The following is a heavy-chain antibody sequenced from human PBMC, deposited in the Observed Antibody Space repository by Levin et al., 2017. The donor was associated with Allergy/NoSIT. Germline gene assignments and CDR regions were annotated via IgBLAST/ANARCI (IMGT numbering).Heavy chain of an antibody. V-gene: IGHV4-30-4*01. CDR1: GGSISSGDYY. CDR2: IYYSGST. D-gene: IGHD3-10*01. J-gene: IGHJ5*02. Sequence: KPSETLSLTCTVSGGSISSGDYYWSWIRQPPGKGLEWIGYIYYSGSTYYNPSLKSRVTISVDTSKNQFSLKLSSVTAADTAVYYCAREVSQWVRGVIFHSWFDPWGQGTLVTVSS. CDR3: AREVSQWVRGVIFHSWFDP.